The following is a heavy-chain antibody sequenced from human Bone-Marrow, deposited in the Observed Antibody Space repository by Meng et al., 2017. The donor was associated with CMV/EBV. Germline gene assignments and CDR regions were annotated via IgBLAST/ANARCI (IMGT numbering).Heavy chain of an antibody. D-gene: IGHD2-21*01. V-gene: IGHV3-74*01. J-gene: IGHJ4*02. CDR2: INSDGSST. Sequence: GESLKISCAASGFTFSTYTMSWVRRAPGKGLVWVSRINSDGSSTSYADSVKGRFTISRDNAKNTLYLQMNSLRAEDTAVYYCARAYCGDIACAPSYWGQGTLVTVSS. CDR3: ARAYCGDIACAPSY. CDR1: GFTFSTYT.